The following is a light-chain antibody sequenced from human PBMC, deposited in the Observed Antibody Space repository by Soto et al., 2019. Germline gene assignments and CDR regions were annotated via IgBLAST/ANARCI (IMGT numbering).Light chain of an antibody. V-gene: IGKV3-15*01. J-gene: IGKJ1*01. CDR2: GTS. CDR1: RRVSTN. Sequence: EIVMTQSPASLSVSPGERATLSCRASRRVSTNLAWYQQKPGQSPRLLIYGTSTRATGVPARFSGGGSGTEFTLTINSLQSEDFAVYFCHQYNFWPTFGQGTKVEIK. CDR3: HQYNFWPT.